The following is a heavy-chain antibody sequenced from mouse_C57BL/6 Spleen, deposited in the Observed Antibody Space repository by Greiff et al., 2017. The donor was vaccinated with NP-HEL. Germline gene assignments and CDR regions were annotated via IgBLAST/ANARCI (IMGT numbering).Heavy chain of an antibody. CDR1: GYTFTDYN. CDR2: INPNNGGT. D-gene: IGHD1-1*01. V-gene: IGHV1-18*01. CDR3: ARVPTVVATRYFDV. Sequence: EVKLMESGPELVKPGASVKIPCKASGYTFTDYNMDWVKQSHGKSLEWIGDINPNNGGTIYNQKFKGKATLTVDKSSSTAYMELRSLTSEDTAVYYCARVPTVVATRYFDVWGTGTTVTVSS. J-gene: IGHJ1*03.